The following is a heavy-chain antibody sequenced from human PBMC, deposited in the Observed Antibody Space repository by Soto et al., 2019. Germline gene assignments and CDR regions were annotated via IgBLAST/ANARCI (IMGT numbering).Heavy chain of an antibody. D-gene: IGHD3-3*01. CDR1: GFTFTSSA. V-gene: IGHV1-58*01. Sequence: SVKVSCKASGFTFTSSAVQWVRQARGQRLEWIGWIVVGSGNTNYAQKFQERVTITRDMSTSTAYMELSSLRSEDTAVYYCAAVPISDFWSGFQNYFDYWGQGTLVTVS. J-gene: IGHJ4*02. CDR2: IVVGSGNT. CDR3: AAVPISDFWSGFQNYFDY.